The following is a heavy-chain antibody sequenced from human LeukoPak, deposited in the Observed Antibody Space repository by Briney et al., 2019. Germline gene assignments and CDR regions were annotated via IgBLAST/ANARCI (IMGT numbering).Heavy chain of an antibody. V-gene: IGHV3-48*02. CDR3: AREGGLVYCTNGVCYTSYYYYGMDV. CDR1: EFDFSSHA. D-gene: IGHD2-8*01. CDR2: ISSSSSTI. Sequence: GGSLRLSCAASEFDFSSHAMTWVRQAPGKGLEWVSYISSSSSTIYYADSVKGRFTISRDNAKNSLYLQMNSLRDEDTAVYYCAREGGLVYCTNGVCYTSYYYYGMDVWGQGTTVTVSS. J-gene: IGHJ6*02.